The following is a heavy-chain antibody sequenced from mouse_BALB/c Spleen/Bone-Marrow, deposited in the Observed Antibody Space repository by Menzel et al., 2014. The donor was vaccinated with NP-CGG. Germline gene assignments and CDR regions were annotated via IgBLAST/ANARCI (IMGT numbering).Heavy chain of an antibody. J-gene: IGHJ4*01. D-gene: IGHD2-14*01. V-gene: IGHV2-6-7*01. CDR3: ARDNYRYAIDY. CDR1: GFSLINYG. CDR2: IWGDGRK. Sequence: VKLMESGPGLVAPSQSLSITCTVSGFSLINYGVKWVRQRPGKGLEWLGMIWGDGRKEYNSALKSRLSISKDNSKSQLFLKINSLQTDDTATYYCARDNYRYAIDYWGQGTSVTVSS.